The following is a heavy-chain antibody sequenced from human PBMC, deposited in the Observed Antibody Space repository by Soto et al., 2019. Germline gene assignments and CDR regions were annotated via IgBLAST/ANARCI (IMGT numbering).Heavy chain of an antibody. V-gene: IGHV3-23*01. J-gene: IGHJ6*03. D-gene: IGHD4-4*01. Sequence: EVQLLESGGGLVQPGGSLRLSCAASGFTFSSYAMSWVRQAPGKGLEWVSAISGSGGSTYYADSVKGRFTISRDNSKNTLCLQINRLSAADQAVYYCGKDLIVQKRYFYYYMDVWGTGTTVTVSS. CDR1: GFTFSSYA. CDR2: ISGSGGST. CDR3: GKDLIVQKRYFYYYMDV.